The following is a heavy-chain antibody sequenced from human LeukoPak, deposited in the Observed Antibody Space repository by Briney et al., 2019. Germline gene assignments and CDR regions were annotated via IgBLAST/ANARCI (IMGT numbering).Heavy chain of an antibody. CDR1: GYTFTSYY. Sequence: ASVNVSCKASGYTFTSYYMHWVRQAPGPGLEWMGIINPSGGSTSYAQKFQGRVTMTRDTSTSTVYMELSSLRPEDTAVYYCARLPQQWLVREEVYWGQGTLVTVSS. V-gene: IGHV1-46*01. D-gene: IGHD6-19*01. CDR2: INPSGGST. J-gene: IGHJ4*02. CDR3: ARLPQQWLVREEVY.